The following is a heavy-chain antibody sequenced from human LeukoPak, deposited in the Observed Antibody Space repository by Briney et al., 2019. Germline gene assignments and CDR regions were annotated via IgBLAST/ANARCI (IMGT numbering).Heavy chain of an antibody. Sequence: SETLSLTCTVSGGSISSGYYWGWIRQPPGKGLEWIGSIYHSGSTYYNPSLKSRVTISVDTSKNQFSLKLSSVTAADTAVYYCARDRVGATNAFDIWGQGTMVTVSS. CDR3: ARDRVGATNAFDI. D-gene: IGHD1-26*01. CDR2: IYHSGST. J-gene: IGHJ3*02. V-gene: IGHV4-38-2*02. CDR1: GGSISSGYY.